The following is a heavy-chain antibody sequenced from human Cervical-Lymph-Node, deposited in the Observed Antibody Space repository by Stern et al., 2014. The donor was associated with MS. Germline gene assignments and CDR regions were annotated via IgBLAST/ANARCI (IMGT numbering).Heavy chain of an antibody. CDR3: ASFRLGTDY. CDR2: SRDKGNSYTT. V-gene: IGHV3-72*01. Sequence: EDQLVESGGGLVQPGGSLRLSCAASGFTFSDHYMEWVRQAPGKGLEWVGRSRDKGNSYTTEYAASVEGRFTISRDDSKNSLYLQMNSLKTEDTAVYYCASFRLGTDYWGQGTLVTVSS. D-gene: IGHD6-19*01. CDR1: GFTFSDHY. J-gene: IGHJ4*02.